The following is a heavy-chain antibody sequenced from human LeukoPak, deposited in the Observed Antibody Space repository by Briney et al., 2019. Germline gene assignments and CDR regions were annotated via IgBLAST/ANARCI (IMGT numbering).Heavy chain of an antibody. CDR1: GGTFSSYA. Sequence: ASVKVSCKASGGTFSSYAISWVRQAPGQGLEWMGGIIPIFGTANYALKFQGRVTITADKSTSTAYMELSSLRSEDTAVYYCATGHLWFGRTRFDYWGQGTLVTVSS. CDR2: IIPIFGTA. CDR3: ATGHLWFGRTRFDY. D-gene: IGHD3-10*01. J-gene: IGHJ4*02. V-gene: IGHV1-69*06.